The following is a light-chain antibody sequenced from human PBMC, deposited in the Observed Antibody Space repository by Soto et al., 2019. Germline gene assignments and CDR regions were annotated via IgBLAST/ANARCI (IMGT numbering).Light chain of an antibody. V-gene: IGKV3-11*01. CDR3: QQRHMWTIT. J-gene: IGKJ5*01. Sequence: EVVLKQSPVTLSFSPGERATLSCRASQSFRGLLAWYQQKPGQAPRLLIYDAYNRATGIPPRFSGSGSGTDFTLTISSLENEDSAVYYCQQRHMWTITFGQGTRLEIK. CDR1: QSFRGL. CDR2: DAY.